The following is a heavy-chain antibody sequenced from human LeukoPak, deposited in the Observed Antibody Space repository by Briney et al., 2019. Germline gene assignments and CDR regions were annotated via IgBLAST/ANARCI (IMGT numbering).Heavy chain of an antibody. CDR3: GWLANAFDI. CDR1: EFSVGSNY. J-gene: IGHJ3*02. CDR2: IYSGGST. Sequence: GGSLRLSCAASEFSVGSNYMTWVRQAPGKGLEWVSLIYSGGSTYYADSVKGRFTISRDNSKNTLYLQMNSLRAEDTAVYYCGWLANAFDIWGQGTMVTVSS. V-gene: IGHV3-66*01. D-gene: IGHD6-19*01.